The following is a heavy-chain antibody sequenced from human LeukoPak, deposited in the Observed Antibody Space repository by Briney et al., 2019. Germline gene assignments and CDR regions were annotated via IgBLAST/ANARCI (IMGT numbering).Heavy chain of an antibody. CDR3: ARYPDQTIPYYYYYGMDV. J-gene: IGHJ6*02. V-gene: IGHV3-48*03. Sequence: GGSLRLSCAASGFTFSSYEMNWVRQAPGKGLEWVSYISSIGSTIYYADSVKGRFTISRDNAKNSLYLQMNSLRAEDTAVYYCARYPDQTIPYYYYYGMDVWGQGTTVTVSS. D-gene: IGHD2-2*01. CDR2: ISSIGSTI. CDR1: GFTFSSYE.